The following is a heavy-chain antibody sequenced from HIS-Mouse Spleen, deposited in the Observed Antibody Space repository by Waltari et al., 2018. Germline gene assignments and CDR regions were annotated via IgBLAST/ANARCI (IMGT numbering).Heavy chain of an antibody. V-gene: IGHV4-39*07. CDR3: AREIPYSSSWYDWYFDL. Sequence: QLQLQESGPGLVKPSETLSLTCTVSGGSISSSSYYWGWIRQPPGKGLDWIGSIYYSGGTYYNPSLKRRVTISVDTSKNQFSLKLSSVTAADTAVYYCAREIPYSSSWYDWYFDLWGRGTLVTVSS. D-gene: IGHD6-13*01. CDR1: GGSISSSSYY. CDR2: IYYSGGT. J-gene: IGHJ2*01.